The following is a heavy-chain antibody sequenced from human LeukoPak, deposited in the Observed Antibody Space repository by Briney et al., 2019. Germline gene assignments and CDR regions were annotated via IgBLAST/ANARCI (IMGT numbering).Heavy chain of an antibody. CDR2: IYPGDSST. CDR3: GRRGLGSGWPPDGMDV. V-gene: IGHV5-51*01. J-gene: IGHJ6*02. D-gene: IGHD6-19*01. Sequence: GESLKISCKDSGYSLTNYWIAWVRQMPGRGLEWMGIIYPGDSSTKYSPSFQGQVTISADKSIFTVYLQWRSLKASDTAVYYCGRRGLGSGWPPDGMDVWGPGTTVTVSS. CDR1: GYSLTNYW.